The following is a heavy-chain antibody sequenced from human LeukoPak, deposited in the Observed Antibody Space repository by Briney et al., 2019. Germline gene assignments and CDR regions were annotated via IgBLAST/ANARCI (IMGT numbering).Heavy chain of an antibody. CDR2: IYYSGST. Sequence: SETLSLTCTISGGSISSYYWSWIRQPPGKGLEWIGYIYYSGSTNYNPSLKSRVTISVDTSKNQFSLKLSSVTAADTAVYYCARGSQVVVNAFDIWGQGTMVTVSS. CDR3: ARGSQVVVNAFDI. CDR1: GGSISSYY. J-gene: IGHJ3*02. V-gene: IGHV4-59*01. D-gene: IGHD3-22*01.